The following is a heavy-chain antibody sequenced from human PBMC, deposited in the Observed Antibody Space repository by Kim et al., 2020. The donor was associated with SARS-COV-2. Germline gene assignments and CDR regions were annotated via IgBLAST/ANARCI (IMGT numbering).Heavy chain of an antibody. CDR2: IYPGDSDT. J-gene: IGHJ5*02. D-gene: IGHD3-10*01. V-gene: IGHV5-51*01. Sequence: GESLKISCKGSGYSFTSYWIGWVRQMPGKGLEWMGIIYPGDSDTRYSPSFQGQVTISADKSISTAYLQWSSLKASDTGMYYCARGRAERWFGVLFARWFDPWGHGTLVTVSS. CDR3: ARGRAERWFGVLFARWFDP. CDR1: GYSFTSYW.